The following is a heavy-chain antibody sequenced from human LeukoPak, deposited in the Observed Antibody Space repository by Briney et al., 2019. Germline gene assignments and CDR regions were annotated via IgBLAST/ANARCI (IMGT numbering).Heavy chain of an antibody. J-gene: IGHJ3*01. V-gene: IGHV4-59*10. CDR3: ATLRGDYYDSRAYDL. CDR1: GGSFSGYY. CDR2: IFTSGNT. D-gene: IGHD3-22*01. Sequence: SETLSLTCAVYGGSFSGYYWSWIRQPAVKGLEWIGRIFTSGNTDYNPSLKSRIFISIETSKNRFSLTLNSVTAADTAVYYCATLRGDYYDSRAYDLWGQGTMVTVSS.